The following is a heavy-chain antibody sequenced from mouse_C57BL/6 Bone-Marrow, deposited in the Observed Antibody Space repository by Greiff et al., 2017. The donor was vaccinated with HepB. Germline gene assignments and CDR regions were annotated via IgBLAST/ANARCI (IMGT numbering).Heavy chain of an antibody. V-gene: IGHV1-81*01. Sequence: QVQLQQSGAELARPGASVKLSCKASGYTFTSYGISWVKQRTGQGLEWIGELYPRSGNTYYNEKFKGKATLTADKSSSTAYMEPRSLTSEDSAVYFCARFYYGGSSYYAMDYWGQGTSVTVSS. CDR1: GYTFTSYG. CDR2: LYPRSGNT. J-gene: IGHJ4*01. CDR3: ARFYYGGSSYYAMDY. D-gene: IGHD1-1*01.